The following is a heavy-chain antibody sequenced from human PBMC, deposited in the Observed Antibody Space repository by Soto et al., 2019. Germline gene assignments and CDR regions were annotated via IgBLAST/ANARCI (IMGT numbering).Heavy chain of an antibody. V-gene: IGHV4-59*08. J-gene: IGHJ5*02. CDR1: GGSISSYY. Sequence: PSETLSLTCTVSGGSISSYYWSWIRQPPGKGLEWIAYIFYSGSTNYNPSLKSRVTISVDTSKNQFSLKLSSVSAADTAVYYCARLLYGSGSYYNIKGWFDPWGQGTLVTVSS. D-gene: IGHD3-10*01. CDR2: IFYSGST. CDR3: ARLLYGSGSYYNIKGWFDP.